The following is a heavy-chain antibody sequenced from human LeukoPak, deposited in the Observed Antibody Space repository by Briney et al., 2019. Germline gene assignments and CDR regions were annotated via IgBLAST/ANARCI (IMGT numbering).Heavy chain of an antibody. CDR3: ATADHDILTGYYTLPLDY. CDR2: ISSSSSTI. V-gene: IGHV3-48*04. D-gene: IGHD3-9*01. J-gene: IGHJ4*02. Sequence: GGSLRLSCAASGFTFSSYSMNWVRQAPGKGLEWVSYISSSSSTIYYADSVKGRFTISRDNAKNSLYLQMNSLRAEDTAVYYCATADHDILTGYYTLPLDYWGQGTLVTVSS. CDR1: GFTFSSYS.